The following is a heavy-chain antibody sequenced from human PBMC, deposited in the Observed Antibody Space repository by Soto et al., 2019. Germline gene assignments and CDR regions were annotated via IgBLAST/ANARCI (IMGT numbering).Heavy chain of an antibody. Sequence: SETLSLTCSVSSGSISSDKYYWTWIRQSPGKGLEWIGHIYYTGTTHYNPSVTSRVIILLDKYKDQFSLTLTSVTAADTGVYYGAAVRHHYGTNWVDSWGQGILVTVSS. CDR3: AAVRHHYGTNWVDS. V-gene: IGHV4-30-4*01. CDR2: IYYTGTT. D-gene: IGHD4-17*01. CDR1: SGSISSDKYY. J-gene: IGHJ5*01.